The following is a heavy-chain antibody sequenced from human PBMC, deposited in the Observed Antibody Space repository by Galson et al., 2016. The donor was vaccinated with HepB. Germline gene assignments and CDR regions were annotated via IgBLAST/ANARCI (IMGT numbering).Heavy chain of an antibody. CDR2: ISGSGDRR. CDR1: EFTFSTYT. V-gene: IGHV3-23*01. CDR3: ATSNSYGYVH. Sequence: SLRLSCEASEFTFSTYTMNWVRQAPGTALVWVPAISGSGDRRDYPHSLKSRFTISRDNLKNTVHLHMDSLRAEDTALYYCATSNSYGYVHWGQGALVTVSS. D-gene: IGHD5-18*01. J-gene: IGHJ4*02.